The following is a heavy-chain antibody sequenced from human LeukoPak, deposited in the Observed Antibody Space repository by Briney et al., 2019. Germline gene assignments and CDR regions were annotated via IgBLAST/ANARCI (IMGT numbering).Heavy chain of an antibody. J-gene: IGHJ4*02. V-gene: IGHV4-34*01. D-gene: IGHD2-8*01. CDR1: GGSFSGYY. CDR2: INHSGST. CDR3: ARRDCTNGVCYAYYFDY. Sequence: SETPSLTCAVYGGSFSGYYWSWIRQPPGKGLEWIGEINHSGSTNYNPSLKSRVTISVDTSKNQFSLKLSSVTAADTAVYYCARRDCTNGVCYAYYFDYWGQGTLVTVSS.